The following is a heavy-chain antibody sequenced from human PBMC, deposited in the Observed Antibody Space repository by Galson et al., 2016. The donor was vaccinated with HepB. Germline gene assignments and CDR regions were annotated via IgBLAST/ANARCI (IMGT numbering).Heavy chain of an antibody. CDR2: IDHSGRT. CDR1: GGYISSGGFS. J-gene: IGHJ4*01. V-gene: IGHV4-30-2*01. Sequence: TLSLTCAVSGGYISSGGFSWSWIRQPPGRGLEWIGYIDHSGRTSYNPSLKSRLTISLDLSENQFALNVTSVTAADTAVYYCARGGIRAMVWGHGTPVTVTS. D-gene: IGHD2-8*01. CDR3: ARGGIRAMV.